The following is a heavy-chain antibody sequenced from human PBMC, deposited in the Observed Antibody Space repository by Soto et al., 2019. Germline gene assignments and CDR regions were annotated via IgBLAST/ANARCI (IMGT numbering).Heavy chain of an antibody. CDR3: ARHEATYYNFYGMDV. CDR2: IPPGESDT. Sequence: TKSRKSAGYSNTICWVAWVRLKHRKGLEWMGSIPPGESDTRYSPSFQGQVTSSADRSITPAYLQWSSLKASDTAMYYCARHEATYYNFYGMDVWGQGTTVTVSS. CDR1: GYSNTICW. V-gene: IGHV5-51*01. J-gene: IGHJ6*02.